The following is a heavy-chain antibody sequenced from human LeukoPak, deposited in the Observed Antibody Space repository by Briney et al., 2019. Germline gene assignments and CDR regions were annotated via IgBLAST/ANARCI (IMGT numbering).Heavy chain of an antibody. Sequence: ASVKVSCKASGYTFTSYGISWVRQAPGQGLEWMGWISAYNGNTNYAQKFQGRVTMTRDTSISTAYMELSRLRSDDTAVYYCARVGATLDAFDIWGQGTTVTVSS. J-gene: IGHJ3*02. CDR1: GYTFTSYG. V-gene: IGHV1-18*01. D-gene: IGHD1-26*01. CDR2: ISAYNGNT. CDR3: ARVGATLDAFDI.